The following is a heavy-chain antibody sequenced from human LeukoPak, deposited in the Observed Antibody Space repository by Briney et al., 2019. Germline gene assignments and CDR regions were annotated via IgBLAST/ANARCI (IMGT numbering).Heavy chain of an antibody. V-gene: IGHV1-2*02. D-gene: IGHD3-22*01. CDR2: INPNSGGT. CDR3: ARAMIVVVTWFAP. CDR1: GYTFTGYY. J-gene: IGHJ5*02. Sequence: ASVKVSCKASGYTFTGYYMHWVRQAPGQGLEWMGWINPNSGGTNYAQKFQGRVTMTRDTSISTAYMELSRLRSDDTAVYYCARAMIVVVTWFAPWGQGTLVTVSS.